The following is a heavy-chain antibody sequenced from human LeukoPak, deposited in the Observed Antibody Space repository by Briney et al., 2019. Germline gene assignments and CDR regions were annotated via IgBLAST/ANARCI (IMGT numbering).Heavy chain of an antibody. Sequence: GXEWGSAISSSSIYIYYAASVKARFTISRDNAKNSLYLQMNSLRAHDTAVYYCARRDYDILTGSLGYWGQGTLVTVSS. CDR3: ARRDYDILTGSLGY. D-gene: IGHD3-9*01. CDR2: ISSSSIYI. V-gene: IGHV3-21*01. J-gene: IGHJ4*02.